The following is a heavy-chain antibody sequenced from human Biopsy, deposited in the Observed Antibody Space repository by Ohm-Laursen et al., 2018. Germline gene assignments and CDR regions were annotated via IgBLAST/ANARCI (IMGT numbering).Heavy chain of an antibody. CDR1: GFIFDNYG. CDR3: ARDRSGLTLTTLDF. D-gene: IGHD1-1*01. J-gene: IGHJ4*01. V-gene: IGHV3-9*01. Sequence: SLRLSCSASGFIFDNYGMHWVRQAPGKGLEWVSGINWNSGDIVYADSVKGRFTISRDNAKNSLSLQMNSLRAEDTALYYCARDRSGLTLTTLDFWGHGTLVTVSP. CDR2: INWNSGDI.